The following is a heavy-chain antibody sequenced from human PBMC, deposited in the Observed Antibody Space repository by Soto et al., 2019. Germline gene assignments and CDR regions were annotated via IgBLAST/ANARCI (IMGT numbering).Heavy chain of an antibody. D-gene: IGHD6-13*01. CDR3: AKTSSLFDY. V-gene: IGHV3-23*01. J-gene: IGHJ4*02. Sequence: GGSLRLSYAASGFTFSNYAMSWVRQAPGKGLEWVSSISKSGGGTYYADSVKGRFTISRDNSKNTLYLQMNSLKAEDTAVYSCAKTSSLFDYWGQGTLVTVSS. CDR1: GFTFSNYA. CDR2: ISKSGGGT.